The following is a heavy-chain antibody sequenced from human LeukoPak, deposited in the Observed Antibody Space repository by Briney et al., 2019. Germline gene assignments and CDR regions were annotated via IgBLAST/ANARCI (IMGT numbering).Heavy chain of an antibody. CDR2: IYSGGDT. D-gene: IGHD6-19*01. CDR1: GFIVSTYY. V-gene: IGHV3-53*01. Sequence: GGSLRLSCAASGFIVSTYYMSWVRQAPGKGLEWVSVIYSGGDTYYADSVKGRFTISRDNSKNTLYLQMNSLRGEDTAVYYCARRLGVVAGTYYFDYWGQGTLVTVSS. J-gene: IGHJ4*02. CDR3: ARRLGVVAGTYYFDY.